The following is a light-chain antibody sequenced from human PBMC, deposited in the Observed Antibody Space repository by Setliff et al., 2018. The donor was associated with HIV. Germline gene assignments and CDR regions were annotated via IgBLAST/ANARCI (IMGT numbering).Light chain of an antibody. J-gene: IGLJ1*01. CDR2: AVS. CDR3: CSYAGSYTRYV. CDR1: SSDVGGYNY. Sequence: QSALTQPPSASGSPGQSVTISCTGSSSDVGGYNYVSWYQQHPGKAPKLMIYAVSKRPSGVPDRFSGSKSGNTASLTISGLQAEDEADYSCCSYAGSYTRYVFGTGTKVTVL. V-gene: IGLV2-8*01.